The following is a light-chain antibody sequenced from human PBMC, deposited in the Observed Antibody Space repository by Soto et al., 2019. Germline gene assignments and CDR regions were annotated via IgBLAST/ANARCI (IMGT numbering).Light chain of an antibody. Sequence: DIQMTQSPSSLSASVGDRVTITCQASQDISNYLNWYQQKPGKVPKLLIFDASNVETGVPTRFSGSGSGTDFTFTISSLQPEDIGTYYCQQYEDLPLTFGGGTRVELK. CDR2: DAS. CDR3: QQYEDLPLT. V-gene: IGKV1-33*01. J-gene: IGKJ4*01. CDR1: QDISNY.